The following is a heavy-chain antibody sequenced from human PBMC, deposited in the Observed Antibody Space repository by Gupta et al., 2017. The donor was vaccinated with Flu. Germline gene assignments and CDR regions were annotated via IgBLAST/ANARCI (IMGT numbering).Heavy chain of an antibody. CDR3: ARDQREYCSGGDCYPQILDF. D-gene: IGHD2-15*01. CDR1: GFIFSDYG. Sequence: QVQLVESGGGVVQPGRSLRLSCAASGFIFSDYGILWVRQAPGKGLEWVAVISYDGSYKYYGDSVKGRFTISRDNSKNTLYLEMNSLRPDDTAMYYCARDQREYCSGGDCYPQILDFWGQGSLVTVS. V-gene: IGHV3-30*03. J-gene: IGHJ4*02. CDR2: ISYDGSYK.